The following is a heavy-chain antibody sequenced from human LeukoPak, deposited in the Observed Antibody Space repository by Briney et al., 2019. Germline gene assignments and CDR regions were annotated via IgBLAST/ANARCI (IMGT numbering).Heavy chain of an antibody. D-gene: IGHD2-8*02. CDR2: ISGSGGST. CDR1: GFTFSTLG. V-gene: IGHV3-23*01. Sequence: GGSLRLSCAASGFTFSTLGMSWVRQSPGKGLGCVSSISGSGGSTYYADSVKGRFTISRDNAKNSLYLQMNSLRAEDTAVYYCARITGHDAFDIWGQGTMVTVSS. CDR3: ARITGHDAFDI. J-gene: IGHJ3*02.